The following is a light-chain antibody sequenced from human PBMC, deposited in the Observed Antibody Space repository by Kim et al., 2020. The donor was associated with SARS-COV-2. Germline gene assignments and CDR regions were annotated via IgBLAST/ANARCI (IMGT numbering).Light chain of an antibody. V-gene: IGKV1-17*03. J-gene: IGKJ1*01. CDR3: LQQNTYPWT. CDR2: ATS. Sequence: ASVGDRVTITCRASQVISNSLAWFQQKPGKVPKRLIFATSTLQSGVPSRFSGSGSGTEFTLTINSLQPEDFASYYCLQQNTYPWTFGQGTKVDIK. CDR1: QVISNS.